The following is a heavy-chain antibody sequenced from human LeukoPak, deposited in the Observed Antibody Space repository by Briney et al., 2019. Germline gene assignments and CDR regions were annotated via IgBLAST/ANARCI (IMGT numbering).Heavy chain of an antibody. CDR2: IIPILGIA. J-gene: IGHJ4*02. Sequence: ASVKVSCTASGGTFSSYAISWVRQAPGQGLEWMGRIIPILGIANYAQKFQGRVTITADKSTSTAYMELSSLRSEDTAVYYCARGADYYDSSGYYSWGQGTLVTVPS. CDR1: GGTFSSYA. D-gene: IGHD3-22*01. V-gene: IGHV1-69*04. CDR3: ARGADYYDSSGYYS.